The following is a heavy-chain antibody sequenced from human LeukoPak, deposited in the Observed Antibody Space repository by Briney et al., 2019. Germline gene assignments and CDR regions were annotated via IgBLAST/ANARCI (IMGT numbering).Heavy chain of an antibody. V-gene: IGHV3-30*19. CDR3: ARLYGDYVVRWVGAFDI. D-gene: IGHD4-17*01. CDR1: GFTFSSYG. CDR2: IWYDGSNK. J-gene: IGHJ3*02. Sequence: GGSLRLSCAASGFTFSSYGMHWVRQAPGKGLEWVAVIWYDGSNKYYADSVKGRFTISRDNSKNTLYLQMNSLRAEDTAVYYCARLYGDYVVRWVGAFDIWGQGTMVTVSS.